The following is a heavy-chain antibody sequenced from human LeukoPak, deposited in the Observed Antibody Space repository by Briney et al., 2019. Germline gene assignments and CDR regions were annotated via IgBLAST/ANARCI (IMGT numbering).Heavy chain of an antibody. CDR3: AELGITMIGGV. J-gene: IGHJ6*04. V-gene: IGHV3-48*03. Sequence: GGSLRLSCAASGFTFSSYEMNWVRQAPGKGLGWVSYISSSGSTIYYADSVKGRFTISRDSAKNSLYLQMNSLRAEDTAVYYCAELGITMIGGVWGKGTTVTISS. D-gene: IGHD3-10*02. CDR1: GFTFSSYE. CDR2: ISSSGSTI.